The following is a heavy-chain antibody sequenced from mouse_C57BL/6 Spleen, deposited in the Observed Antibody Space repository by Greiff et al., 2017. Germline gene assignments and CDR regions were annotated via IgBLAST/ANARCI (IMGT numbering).Heavy chain of an antibody. J-gene: IGHJ4*01. CDR1: GYSITSGYY. CDR3: ARGITTVVGRNAMDY. Sequence: EVQLQESGPGLVKPSQSLSLTCSVTGYSITSGYYWNWIRQFPGNKLEWMGYISYDGSNNYNPSLKNRISITRDTSKNQFFLKLNSVTTEDTATYYCARGITTVVGRNAMDYWGQGTSVTVSS. D-gene: IGHD1-1*01. V-gene: IGHV3-6*01. CDR2: ISYDGSN.